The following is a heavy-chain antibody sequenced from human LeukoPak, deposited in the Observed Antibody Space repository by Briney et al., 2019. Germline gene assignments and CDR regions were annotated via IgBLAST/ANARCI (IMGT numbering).Heavy chain of an antibody. CDR3: AKDFSSIAARRPDYYYYYGMDV. CDR2: ISYDGSNK. J-gene: IGHJ6*02. D-gene: IGHD6-6*01. CDR1: GFTFSSYG. Sequence: GGSLGLSCAASGFTFSSYGMHWVRQAPGKGLEWVAVISYDGSNKYYADSVKGRFTISRDNSKNTLYLQMNSLRAEDTAVYYCAKDFSSIAARRPDYYYYYGMDVWGQGTTVTVSS. V-gene: IGHV3-30*18.